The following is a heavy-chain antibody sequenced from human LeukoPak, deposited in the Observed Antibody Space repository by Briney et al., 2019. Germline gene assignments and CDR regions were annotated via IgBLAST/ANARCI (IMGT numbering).Heavy chain of an antibody. CDR2: IYQSGIT. D-gene: IGHD2-21*01. Sequence: SETLSLTCAVSGYSVSRGYYWGWIRQPPGKGLEWIGSIYQSGITYYDPSLKSRVNISVDTSKNQFSLKLSSVTAADTAVYYCARGGRIALTPFDYWGQGTLVTVSS. CDR3: ARGGRIALTPFDY. J-gene: IGHJ4*02. V-gene: IGHV4-38-2*01. CDR1: GYSVSRGYY.